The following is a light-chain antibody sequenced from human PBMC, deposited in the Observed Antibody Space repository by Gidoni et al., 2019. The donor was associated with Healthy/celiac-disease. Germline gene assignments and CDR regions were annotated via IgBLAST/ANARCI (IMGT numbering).Light chain of an antibody. Sequence: DILMTQSPDSLAVSLRERATINCKSSQSVLYSSNNKNYLAGYQQKPGQPPQLLIYWASTREYGVPDRFSGSGSGTDFSLTISSLQAEDVAVYYCQQYYSTHTETFGQXTKVEIK. J-gene: IGKJ1*01. CDR1: QSVLYSSNNKNY. CDR3: QQYYSTHTET. V-gene: IGKV4-1*01. CDR2: WAS.